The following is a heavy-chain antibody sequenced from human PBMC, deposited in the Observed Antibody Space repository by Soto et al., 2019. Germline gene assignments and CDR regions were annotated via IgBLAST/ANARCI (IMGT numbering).Heavy chain of an antibody. D-gene: IGHD3-22*01. Sequence: GGSLRLSCVASGFTFNDYYMTWVRQAPGKGLEWISHISDSGSSIYYADSVKGRFTISRDNAMNSLYLHMNNLRAEDTAVYYCARGTAFIASGLFNPWGQGTLVTVSS. J-gene: IGHJ5*02. CDR3: ARGTAFIASGLFNP. CDR2: ISDSGSSI. V-gene: IGHV3-11*01. CDR1: GFTFNDYY.